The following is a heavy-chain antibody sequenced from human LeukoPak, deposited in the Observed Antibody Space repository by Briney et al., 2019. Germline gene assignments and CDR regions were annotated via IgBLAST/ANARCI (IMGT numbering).Heavy chain of an antibody. J-gene: IGHJ3*02. CDR3: TTEVSTMIVVEGRDAFDI. D-gene: IGHD3-22*01. Sequence: GGSLRLSCAASGFTFSNAWMSWVRQAPGKGLEWVGRIKSKTDGGTTDYAAPVKGRFTISRDDSKTTLYLQMNSLKTEDTAVYYCTTEVSTMIVVEGRDAFDIWGQGTMVTVSS. CDR2: IKSKTDGGTT. CDR1: GFTFSNAW. V-gene: IGHV3-15*01.